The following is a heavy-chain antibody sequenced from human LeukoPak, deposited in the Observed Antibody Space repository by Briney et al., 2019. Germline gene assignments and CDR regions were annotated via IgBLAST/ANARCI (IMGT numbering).Heavy chain of an antibody. CDR1: GFIFSSYW. D-gene: IGHD5-12*01. CDR2: IKQDGSEK. CDR3: ASRLPRGSYFDY. V-gene: IGHV3-7*03. J-gene: IGHJ4*02. Sequence: GGSLRLPCAASGFIFSSYWMSWVRQAPGKGLEWVANIKQDGSEKYYVDSVKGRFTISRDNAKNSLYLQMNSLRAEDTAVYYCASRLPRGSYFDYWGQGTLVTVSS.